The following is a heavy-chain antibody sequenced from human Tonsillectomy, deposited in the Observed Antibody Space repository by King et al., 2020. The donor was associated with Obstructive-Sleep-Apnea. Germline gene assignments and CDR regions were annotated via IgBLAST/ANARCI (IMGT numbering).Heavy chain of an antibody. Sequence: VQLVESGGGLVKPGGSLRLSCAASGFTFSTYSMNWVRQAPGKGLEWVSSISSYNIYIYYADSVKGRFTISRDNSKNSLYLQRNSLRAEDTAVYYCARDPEGPTLNWFDPWGQGTLVTVSS. V-gene: IGHV3-21*01. CDR2: ISSYNIYI. CDR3: ARDPEGPTLNWFDP. J-gene: IGHJ5*02. CDR1: GFTFSTYS.